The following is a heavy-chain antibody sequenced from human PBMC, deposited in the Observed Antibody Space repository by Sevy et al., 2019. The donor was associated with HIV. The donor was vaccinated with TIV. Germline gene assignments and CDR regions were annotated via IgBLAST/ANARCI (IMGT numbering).Heavy chain of an antibody. J-gene: IGHJ5*01. CDR1: GFTFSRRW. D-gene: IGHD2-15*01. Sequence: GGCLRLSCVASGFTFSRRWMSWVRQSPGKGLEWVANIKQDASEEDYVDSVKGRFSISRNNAGKSVYLQMSNLRPEDTGIYYCADPSPNGDCRGADCYSRKYRWFDSWGQGTPVLVSS. CDR3: ADPSPNGDCRGADCYSRKYRWFDS. V-gene: IGHV3-7*01. CDR2: IKQDASEE.